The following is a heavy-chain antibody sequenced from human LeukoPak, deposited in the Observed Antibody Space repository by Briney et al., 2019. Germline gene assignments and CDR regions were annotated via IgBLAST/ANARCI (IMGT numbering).Heavy chain of an antibody. CDR3: ARSFYGDSRSAFDI. D-gene: IGHD4-17*01. Sequence: GRSLRLSPAASLFTFSSYAMHGVRHAPRKGLEWGAVISYDVSNKYSADSVKGRFTSSRDNSKTTLYLQMNSLRAEDTAVYDCARSFYGDSRSAFDIWGQGTMVTVSS. J-gene: IGHJ3*02. V-gene: IGHV3-30*11. CDR1: LFTFSSYA. CDR2: ISYDVSNK.